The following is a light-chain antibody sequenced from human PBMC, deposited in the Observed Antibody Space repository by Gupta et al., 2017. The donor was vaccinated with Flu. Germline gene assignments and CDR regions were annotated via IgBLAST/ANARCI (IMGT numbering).Light chain of an antibody. CDR1: SSDVGDYNY. J-gene: IGLJ1*01. CDR2: EVS. V-gene: IGLV2-14*01. Sequence: QSALTQPASVSGSPGPSITISCTGTSSDVGDYNYVSWYQQHPGKAPKLMIYEVSNRPSGVSNRFSGSKSGNTASLTISGLQAEDEADYYCSSYTTSSTLYVFGTGTKVTVL. CDR3: SSYTTSSTLYV.